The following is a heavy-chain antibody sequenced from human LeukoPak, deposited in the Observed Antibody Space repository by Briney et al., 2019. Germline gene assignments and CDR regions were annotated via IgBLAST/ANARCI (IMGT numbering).Heavy chain of an antibody. Sequence: PSQTLSLTCTVSGASISSGGYYWKWIRQPPGKGLECIGYIDYSRSTSHSPSLKSRLTISVDTSKNQFSLKLSSVPAADTAVYYCARDGYNSGYFDYWGQGTLVSVSS. V-gene: IGHV4-30-4*01. CDR2: IDYSRST. CDR3: ARDGYNSGYFDY. CDR1: GASISSGGYY. D-gene: IGHD5-24*01. J-gene: IGHJ4*02.